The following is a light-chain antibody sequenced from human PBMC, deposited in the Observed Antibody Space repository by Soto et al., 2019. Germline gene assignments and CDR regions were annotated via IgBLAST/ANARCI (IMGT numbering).Light chain of an antibody. Sequence: DIRMSQSPSTLSASVGDRVTITCRASQSISSWLAWYQQRPGKAPKVLIYKASNLGSGVPSRFSGSGSGTEFTLTISSLQPDDFATYYCQQYNSYPCTFGQGTKLEIK. CDR3: QQYNSYPCT. V-gene: IGKV1-5*03. J-gene: IGKJ2*02. CDR2: KAS. CDR1: QSISSW.